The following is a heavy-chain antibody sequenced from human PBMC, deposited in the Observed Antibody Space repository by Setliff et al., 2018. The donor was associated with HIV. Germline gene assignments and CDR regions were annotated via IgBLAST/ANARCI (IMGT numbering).Heavy chain of an antibody. V-gene: IGHV3-21*01. D-gene: IGHD3-9*01. Sequence: GVLRLSCAASGFTFSSYSMNWVRQAPGKGLEWVSSISSSSSYIYYADSVKGRFTISRDNAKNSLYLQMNSLRAEDTAVYFCVRDRSDYLDFLTGYYGRDYWGQGTQVTVSS. J-gene: IGHJ4*02. CDR3: VRDRSDYLDFLTGYYGRDY. CDR1: GFTFSSYS. CDR2: ISSSSSYI.